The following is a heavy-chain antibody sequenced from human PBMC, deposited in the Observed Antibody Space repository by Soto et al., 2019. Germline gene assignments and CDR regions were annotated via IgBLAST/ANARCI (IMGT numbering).Heavy chain of an antibody. V-gene: IGHV3-30-3*01. Sequence: QVQLVESGGGVVQPGRSLRLSCTASGFSLTNYDMHWVRQAPGKGLEWVAVISPVESKIFYADSVKGRFTISRDISKNTLYLLMHGLRADDRRVYFCVREVIPAIPFDYWGQGTLGIVSS. CDR1: GFSLTNYD. D-gene: IGHD3-16*02. CDR2: ISPVESKI. CDR3: VREVIPAIPFDY. J-gene: IGHJ4*02.